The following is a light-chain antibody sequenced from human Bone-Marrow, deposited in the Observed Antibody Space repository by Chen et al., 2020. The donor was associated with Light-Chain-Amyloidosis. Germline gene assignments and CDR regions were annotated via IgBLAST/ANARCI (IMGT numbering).Light chain of an antibody. CDR2: EVS. J-gene: IGLJ3*02. CDR3: CSYAGSSTFWV. V-gene: IGLV2-23*02. CDR1: SSDVGRYNL. Sequence: QSALTQPASVSGSPGQSITISCTGTSSDVGRYNLVSWYQQHPGKAPKLMIYEVSKRPSGVSNRFSGSKSGNTASLTISGLQAEYEADYYCCSYAGSSTFWVFGGGTKLTVL.